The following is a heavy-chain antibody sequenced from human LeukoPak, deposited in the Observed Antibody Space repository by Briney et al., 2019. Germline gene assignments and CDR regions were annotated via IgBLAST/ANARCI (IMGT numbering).Heavy chain of an antibody. CDR2: ISSSSSYI. J-gene: IGHJ4*02. CDR3: AKGVLSSWYSPVFDY. V-gene: IGHV3-21*04. CDR1: GFTFSSYS. D-gene: IGHD6-13*01. Sequence: PGGSLRLSCAASGFTFSSYSMNWVRQAPGKGLEWVSSISSSSSYIYYADSVKGRFTISRDNAKNSLYLQMNSLRAEDTAVYYCAKGVLSSWYSPVFDYWGQGTLVTVSS.